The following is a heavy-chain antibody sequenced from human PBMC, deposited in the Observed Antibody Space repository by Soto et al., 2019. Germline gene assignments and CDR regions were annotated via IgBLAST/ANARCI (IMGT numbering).Heavy chain of an antibody. D-gene: IGHD3-22*01. CDR2: IIPIFGTA. V-gene: IGHV1-69*01. CDR3: ARENDSSGYLNRFDP. Sequence: QVQLVQSGAEVKKPGSSVKVSCKASGGTFSSYAISWGRQAPGQGLEWMGGIIPIFGTANYAQKFQGRVTITADESTSTAYMELSSLRFEYTAVYYCARENDSSGYLNRFDPWGQGTLVTVSS. J-gene: IGHJ5*02. CDR1: GGTFSSYA.